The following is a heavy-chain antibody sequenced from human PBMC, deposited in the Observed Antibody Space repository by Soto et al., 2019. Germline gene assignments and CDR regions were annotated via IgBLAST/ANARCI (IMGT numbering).Heavy chain of an antibody. J-gene: IGHJ6*03. D-gene: IGHD2-21*02. CDR1: GGSISNNRYY. Sequence: QLQLQESGPGLVKPSETLPLTCTVSGGSISNNRYYWGWIRQTPGKGLEWIGSVHNSGSTYYNPSHTSRVTISVDTSKTQFSLNLRSVTAADTAIYFCARLYSLDSWADCYAYYYMDVWGKGTTVTVSS. CDR2: VHNSGST. CDR3: ARLYSLDSWADCYAYYYMDV. V-gene: IGHV4-39*01.